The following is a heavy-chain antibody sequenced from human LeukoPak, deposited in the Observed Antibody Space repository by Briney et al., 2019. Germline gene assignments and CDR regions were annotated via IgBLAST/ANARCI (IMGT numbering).Heavy chain of an antibody. D-gene: IGHD3-22*01. CDR2: INPSGGST. V-gene: IGHV1-46*01. CDR1: GYTFTSYY. Sequence: ASVKVSCKASGYTFTSYYMHWVRQAPGQGLEWMGIINPSGGSTSYAQKFQGRVTMTRDTSTSTVYMELSSLRSEDTAVYYCARVPGMYYYDSSGYGGFGYWGQGTLVTVSS. J-gene: IGHJ4*02. CDR3: ARVPGMYYYDSSGYGGFGY.